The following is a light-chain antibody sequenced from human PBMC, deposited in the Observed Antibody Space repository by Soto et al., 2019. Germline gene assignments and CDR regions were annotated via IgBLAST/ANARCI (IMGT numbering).Light chain of an antibody. CDR1: SSNIGAHYD. V-gene: IGLV1-40*01. CDR2: GNS. J-gene: IGLJ2*01. CDR3: SSYAGSNNLV. Sequence: QAVVTQPPSVSGAPGQRVTISCTGSSSNIGAHYDVHWYQQLPGTAPKLLIYGNSNRPSGVPDRFSGSKSGTSASLAITGLQAEDEADYYCSSYAGSNNLVFGGGTQLTVL.